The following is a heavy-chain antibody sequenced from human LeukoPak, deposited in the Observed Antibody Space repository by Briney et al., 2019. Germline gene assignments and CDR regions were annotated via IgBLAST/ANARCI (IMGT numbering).Heavy chain of an antibody. D-gene: IGHD3-9*01. V-gene: IGHV3-20*01. CDR3: AKNTGYYNYFDY. CDR2: INWDGTST. Sequence: GGSLRLSCAASGFTFSSYAMSWVRQVPGKGLEWVSGINWDGTSTGYADSVKGRFTISRDNAKNSLYLQMNSLRAEDTALYHCAKNTGYYNYFDYWGQGTLVTVSS. CDR1: GFTFSSYA. J-gene: IGHJ4*02.